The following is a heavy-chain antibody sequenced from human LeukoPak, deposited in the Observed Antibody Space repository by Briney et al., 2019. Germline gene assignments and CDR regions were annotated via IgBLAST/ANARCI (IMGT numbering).Heavy chain of an antibody. Sequence: GGSLRLSCAASGFTFNSYAMGWVRQAPGKGLEWVSTISAGDDSTYYADSVKGRFTISRDISKNTLYLQINSLRAEDTAVYYCAKTTATANPFDYWGQGTLVAVSS. CDR1: GFTFNSYA. V-gene: IGHV3-23*01. CDR2: ISAGDDST. CDR3: AKTTATANPFDY. D-gene: IGHD6-13*01. J-gene: IGHJ4*02.